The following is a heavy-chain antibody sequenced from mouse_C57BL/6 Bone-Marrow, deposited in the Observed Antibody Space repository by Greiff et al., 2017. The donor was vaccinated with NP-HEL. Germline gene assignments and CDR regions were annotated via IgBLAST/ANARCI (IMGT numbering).Heavy chain of an antibody. Sequence: QVQLQQPGAELVMPGASVKLSCKASGYTFTSYWMHWVKQRPGQGLEWIGEIDPSDSYTNYTQKFKGKSTLTVDKSSSTAYMQLSSLTSEDSAVYYCARRATTVVAGDYWGQGTTLTVSS. J-gene: IGHJ2*01. CDR2: IDPSDSYT. CDR1: GYTFTSYW. D-gene: IGHD1-1*01. V-gene: IGHV1-69*01. CDR3: ARRATTVVAGDY.